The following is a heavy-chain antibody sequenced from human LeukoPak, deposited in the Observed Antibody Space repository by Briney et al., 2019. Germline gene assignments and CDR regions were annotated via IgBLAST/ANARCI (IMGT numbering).Heavy chain of an antibody. CDR2: ISDSGGLT. J-gene: IGHJ4*02. D-gene: IGHD1-26*01. CDR1: GFTFYNSG. CDR3: AIEQWELKY. Sequence: GGSLRLSCAASGFTFYNSGMGWVRQAPGKGLEWISAISDSGGLTYYADSVKGRFTLSRDDSKNTLYLQMNSLKAEDTAVYYCAIEQWELKYWGQGTLVTVSS. V-gene: IGHV3-23*01.